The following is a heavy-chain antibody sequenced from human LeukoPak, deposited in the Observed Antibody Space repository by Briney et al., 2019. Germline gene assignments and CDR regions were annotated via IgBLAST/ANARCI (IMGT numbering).Heavy chain of an antibody. D-gene: IGHD2-15*01. CDR3: ARAGYCGDGGCRGGSAFDV. V-gene: IGHV1-18*01. CDR1: GYTFSNYD. CDR2: ISGYTGDT. Sequence: ASVRVSCKTSGYTFSNYDIYWVRQAPGQGLECMGWISGYTGDTKYAQILQGRFTVTTDTSTSTAYMELRSLTYDDTAVYYCARAGYCGDGGCRGGSAFDVWGQGTMVTVSS. J-gene: IGHJ3*01.